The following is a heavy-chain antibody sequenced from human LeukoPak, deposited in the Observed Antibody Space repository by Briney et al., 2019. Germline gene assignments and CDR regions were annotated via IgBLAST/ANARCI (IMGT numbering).Heavy chain of an antibody. CDR3: ARDIGGYVFSYGDDLDY. D-gene: IGHD4-17*01. CDR2: INTNTGNP. CDR1: GGTFTNYA. J-gene: IGHJ4*02. V-gene: IGHV7-4-1*02. Sequence: ASVKVSCKASGGTFTNYAFNWVRQAPGQGLEWMGWINTNTGNPTYAQGFTGRFVFSLDTSVSTAYLQISSLKAEDTAVYYCARDIGGYVFSYGDDLDYWGQGTLVTVSS.